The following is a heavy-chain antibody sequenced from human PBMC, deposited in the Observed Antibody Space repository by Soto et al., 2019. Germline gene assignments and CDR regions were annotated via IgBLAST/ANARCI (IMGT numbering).Heavy chain of an antibody. V-gene: IGHV3-23*01. CDR3: AKGSGSWTHYHMDV. CDR2: ITNGGGST. CDR1: GFTFSTYA. J-gene: IGHJ6*02. Sequence: EMQLLESGGGLVQPGGSLRLSCAASGFTFSTYAMSWVRQAPGKGLEWVSSITNGGGSTYYEDSVKGRFTISRDNSKNTLYLQMNSLRAEDTAVYYCAKGSGSWTHYHMDVWGQGTTVTVS. D-gene: IGHD3-10*01.